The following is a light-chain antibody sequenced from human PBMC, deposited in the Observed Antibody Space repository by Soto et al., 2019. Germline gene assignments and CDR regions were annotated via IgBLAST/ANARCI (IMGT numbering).Light chain of an antibody. J-gene: IGKJ4*01. V-gene: IGKV1-39*01. Sequence: DIQMTQSPSSLSASVGDRVTITCRASQSISSCLNWYQQKPEKAPTVLIYAASSLQSGVPSRLSGSGSATDFTHTIISLQDEDFATYYCQQSYSTSALTFGGGTQVQIK. CDR2: AAS. CDR1: QSISSC. CDR3: QQSYSTSALT.